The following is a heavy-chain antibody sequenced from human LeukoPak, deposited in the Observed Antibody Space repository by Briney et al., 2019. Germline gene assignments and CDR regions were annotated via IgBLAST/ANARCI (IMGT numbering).Heavy chain of an antibody. V-gene: IGHV3-21*01. CDR1: GLSLSGFSFRDYT. CDR3: ARDARYCSSTSCYGEHDY. CDR2: ISSSSSYI. Sequence: GGSVRLSCAASGLSLSGFSFRDYTMNWVRQAPGKGLEWVSSISSSSSYIYYADSVKGRFTISRDNAKNSLYLQMNSLRAEDTAVYYCARDARYCSSTSCYGEHDYWGQGTLVTVSS. D-gene: IGHD2-2*01. J-gene: IGHJ4*02.